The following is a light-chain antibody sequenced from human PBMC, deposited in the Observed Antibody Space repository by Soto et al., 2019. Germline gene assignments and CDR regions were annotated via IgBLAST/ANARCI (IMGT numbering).Light chain of an antibody. V-gene: IGLV2-8*01. Sequence: QSVLTQPPSASGSPGQSVTISCTGTSGDVGAYIYVSWYQQHPGTAPKLIIYEVNKRPSGVPDRFSGSRSGNTASLTVSGLQPEDAADYYCISYAGNHNLVFGGGTKVTVL. CDR2: EVN. CDR1: SGDVGAYIY. J-gene: IGLJ2*01. CDR3: ISYAGNHNLV.